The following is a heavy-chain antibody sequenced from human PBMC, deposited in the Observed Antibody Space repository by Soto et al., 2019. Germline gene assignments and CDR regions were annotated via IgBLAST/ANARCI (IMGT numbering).Heavy chain of an antibody. J-gene: IGHJ4*02. CDR1: GFTIRSYS. D-gene: IGHD3-10*01. Sequence: EVQLLESGGGLVQPGGSLRLSCVASGFTIRSYSMNWVLQAPGKGLEWVSTVSGDGGATFYVDSVKGRVTISRDNSKNTLYLPMSRLRVEDWAIYDCAQSGTINVYNFDFWGQGTLVTVSS. V-gene: IGHV3-23*01. CDR3: AQSGTINVYNFDF. CDR2: VSGDGGAT.